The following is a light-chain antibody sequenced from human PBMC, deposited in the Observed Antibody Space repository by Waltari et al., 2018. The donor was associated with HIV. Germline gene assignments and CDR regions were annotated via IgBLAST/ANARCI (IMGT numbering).Light chain of an antibody. J-gene: IGLJ3*02. CDR1: SSNIGRNT. CDR2: TDN. Sequence: QSVLTQPPSVSGTPGQRVTISCSGASSNIGRNTVNWFQPLPGTAPKLLIYTDNRRPSWVPDRFAGSKSGTSASLAISGLQSEDEADYFCAAWDDSLNGLWVFGGGTKLTVL. CDR3: AAWDDSLNGLWV. V-gene: IGLV1-44*01.